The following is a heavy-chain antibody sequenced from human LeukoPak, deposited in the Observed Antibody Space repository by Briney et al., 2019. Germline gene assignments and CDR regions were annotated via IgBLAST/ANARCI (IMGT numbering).Heavy chain of an antibody. V-gene: IGHV3-21*01. CDR1: GFTFSSYS. J-gene: IGHJ3*02. CDR3: ARAPRITMIVMVKLCPAFDI. D-gene: IGHD3-22*01. Sequence: GGSLRLSCAASGFTFSSYSMNWVRQAPGKGLEWVSSISSSSSYIYYADSVKGRFTISRDNAKNSLYLQMNSLRAEDTPVYYCARAPRITMIVMVKLCPAFDIWGQGTMVTVSS. CDR2: ISSSSSYI.